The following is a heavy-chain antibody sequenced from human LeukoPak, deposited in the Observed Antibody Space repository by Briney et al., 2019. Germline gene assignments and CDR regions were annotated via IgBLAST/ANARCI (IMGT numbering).Heavy chain of an antibody. CDR3: ARDPKWGPGILTGYWFDP. D-gene: IGHD3-9*01. J-gene: IGHJ5*02. Sequence: GGSLRLSCAASGFTFSSYGMHWVRQAPGKGLEWVAVIWYDGSNKYYADSVKGRFTISRDNSKNTLYLQMNSLRAEDTAVYYCARDPKWGPGILTGYWFDPWGQGTLVTVSS. CDR2: IWYDGSNK. CDR1: GFTFSSYG. V-gene: IGHV3-33*01.